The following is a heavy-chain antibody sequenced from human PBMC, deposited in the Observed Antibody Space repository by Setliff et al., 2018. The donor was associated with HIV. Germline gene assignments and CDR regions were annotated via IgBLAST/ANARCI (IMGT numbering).Heavy chain of an antibody. J-gene: IGHJ4*02. CDR2: IFYSGTT. V-gene: IGHV4-39*01. Sequence: SETLSLTCTISGDSLSSSSYYWGWIRQPPGKGLDWIGSIFYSGTTYYNPSLESRVTISVDTSKNQFSLKLSSATATDAAVYYCARHGLRFLACFDYWGQGALVTVSS. CDR1: GDSLSSSSYY. CDR3: ARHGLRFLACFDY. D-gene: IGHD3-3*01.